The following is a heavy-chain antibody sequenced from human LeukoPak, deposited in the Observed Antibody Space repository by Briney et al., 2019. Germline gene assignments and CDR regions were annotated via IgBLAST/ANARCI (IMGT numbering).Heavy chain of an antibody. CDR3: LCYSSIWDDLHF. CDR2: IYTGDSDT. V-gene: IGHV5-51*01. D-gene: IGHD6-13*01. CDR1: GYSFSTYW. Sequence: GESPKISCKGSGYSFSTYWIGWGRQMPREGLEWRGIIYTGDSDTLYSPSFEGQTALSANNSISTAYLQWNSLKAADADMYYCLCYSSIWDDLHFWGQGTLVTVSS. J-gene: IGHJ4*02.